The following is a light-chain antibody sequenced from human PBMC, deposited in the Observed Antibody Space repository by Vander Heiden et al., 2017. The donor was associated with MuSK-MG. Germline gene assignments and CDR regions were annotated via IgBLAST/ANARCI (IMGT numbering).Light chain of an antibody. Sequence: DIQMTQSPSSLSASVGDRVTITCRASQSISSYLNWYQQKPRKAPKLLIYAASSLQSGVPSRFGGSGSGTDFTLTISSLQPEDFATYYCQQSYSTPPTFGGGTKVEIK. CDR3: QQSYSTPPT. V-gene: IGKV1-39*01. J-gene: IGKJ4*01. CDR2: AAS. CDR1: QSISSY.